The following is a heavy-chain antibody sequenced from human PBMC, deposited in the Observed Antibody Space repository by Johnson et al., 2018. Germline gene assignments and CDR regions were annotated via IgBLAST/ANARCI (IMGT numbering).Heavy chain of an antibody. Sequence: QVQLQQWGAGLLKPSETLSLTCAVYGGSFSGYYWSWIRQPPGKGLEWIGEINHSGSTNYNPSLKSRVTITVDTSKNQFSLKLSPVTPPDTAVYYCAGDPRIITMIVVWGQGTMVTVSS. CDR2: INHSGST. CDR3: AGDPRIITMIVV. V-gene: IGHV4-34*01. J-gene: IGHJ3*01. D-gene: IGHD3-22*01. CDR1: GGSFSGYY.